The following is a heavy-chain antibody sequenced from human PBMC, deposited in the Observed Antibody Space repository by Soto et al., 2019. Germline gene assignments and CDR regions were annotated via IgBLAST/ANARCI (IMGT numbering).Heavy chain of an antibody. D-gene: IGHD3-22*01. Sequence: ASVKVSCKASGYTFTSYAMHWVRQAPGQRLEWMGWINAGNGNTKYSQKFQGRVTITRDTSASTAYMELSSLRSEDTAVYYCARAYYYDSSGYRPRNFDYWGQGTLVTVS. J-gene: IGHJ4*02. CDR3: ARAYYYDSSGYRPRNFDY. V-gene: IGHV1-3*01. CDR2: INAGNGNT. CDR1: GYTFTSYA.